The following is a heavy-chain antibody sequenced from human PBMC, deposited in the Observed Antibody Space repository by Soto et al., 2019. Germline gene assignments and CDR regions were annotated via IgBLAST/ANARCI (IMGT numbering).Heavy chain of an antibody. V-gene: IGHV4-59*01. D-gene: IGHD5-12*01. CDR3: ARDLREMATITSYYYYGMDV. J-gene: IGHJ6*02. Sequence: SETLSLTCTVSGGSISSYYWSWIRQPPGKGLEWIGYIYYSGSTNYNPSLKSRVTISVDTSKNQFSLKLSSVTAADTAVYYCARDLREMATITSYYYYGMDVWGQGTTVTV. CDR2: IYYSGST. CDR1: GGSISSYY.